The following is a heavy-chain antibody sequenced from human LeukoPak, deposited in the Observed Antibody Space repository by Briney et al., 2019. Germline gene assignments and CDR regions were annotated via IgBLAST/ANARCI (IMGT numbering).Heavy chain of an antibody. Sequence: SETLSLTCTVSGGSISIYYWSWIRQPPGKGLEWIGFLYYSGSTDYNPSLKSRVTISVDTSKNQFSLKLNSVTAADTAAYYCARHGSSYSLDYWGQGTLVTVSS. V-gene: IGHV4-59*08. CDR1: GGSISIYY. D-gene: IGHD3-10*01. CDR2: LYYSGST. J-gene: IGHJ4*02. CDR3: ARHGSSYSLDY.